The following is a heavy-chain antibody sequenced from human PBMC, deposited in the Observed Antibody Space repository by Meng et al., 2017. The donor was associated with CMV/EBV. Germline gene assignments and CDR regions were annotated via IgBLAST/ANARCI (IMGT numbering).Heavy chain of an antibody. V-gene: IGHV4-59*01. J-gene: IGHJ4*02. CDR1: GGSISRYY. D-gene: IGHD3-3*01. Sequence: SETLSLTCTVSGGSISRYYWSWLRQPPGKGLEWIGSIYYSGSTNYPPSLKSRVTISVDTSKNQFSLKLSSVTAADTAVYYCASLWSGYFGYWGQGTLVTVSS. CDR3: ASLWSGYFGY. CDR2: IYYSGST.